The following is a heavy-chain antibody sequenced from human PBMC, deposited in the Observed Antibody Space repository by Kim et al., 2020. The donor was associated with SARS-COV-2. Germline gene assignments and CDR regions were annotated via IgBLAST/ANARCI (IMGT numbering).Heavy chain of an antibody. Sequence: SETLSLTCTVSGDSISSTNWWSWVRQTPRKGLEWIGEIYHVGSTNYNPSLESRVTISVDKSKNQFSLKLTSVTAADTGTYYCTRGAGAVGTTQRAVYWG. CDR3: TRGAGAVGTTQRAVY. CDR2: IYHVGST. CDR1: GDSISSTNW. J-gene: IGHJ4*01. D-gene: IGHD1-26*01. V-gene: IGHV4-4*02.